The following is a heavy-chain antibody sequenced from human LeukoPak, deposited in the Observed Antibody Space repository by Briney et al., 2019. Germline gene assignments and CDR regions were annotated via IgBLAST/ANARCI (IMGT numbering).Heavy chain of an antibody. V-gene: IGHV4-61*09. D-gene: IGHD3-3*01. Sequence: PSETLSLTCTVSGGSISSGNYYWSWIRQPAGKGLEWIGHIYTSGSTNYNPSLKSRVTISVDTSKNQFSLKLSSLTAADTAVYYCAREGYDSLWAQGTLVTVSS. CDR2: IYTSGST. J-gene: IGHJ4*02. CDR1: GGSISSGNYY. CDR3: AREGYDSL.